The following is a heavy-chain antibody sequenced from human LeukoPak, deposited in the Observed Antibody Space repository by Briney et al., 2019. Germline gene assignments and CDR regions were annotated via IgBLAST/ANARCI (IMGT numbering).Heavy chain of an antibody. D-gene: IGHD3-9*01. CDR3: ARSPYYDILTGSRGTFDY. CDR2: IYWDEDE. Sequence: SGPTLVKPTQTLTLTCTISGFSFSTSGVGVGWIRQPPGKALEWLAVIYWDEDERYRPSLKSRLTINKDTSKNQVVLTMTNMDPVDTATYYCARSPYYDILTGSRGTFDYSGRGILVTVSS. V-gene: IGHV2-5*02. J-gene: IGHJ4*02. CDR1: GFSFSTSGVG.